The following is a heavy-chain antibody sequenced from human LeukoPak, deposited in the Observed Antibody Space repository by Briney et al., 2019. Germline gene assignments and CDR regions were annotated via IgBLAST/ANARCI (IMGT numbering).Heavy chain of an antibody. Sequence: GESLKISCKGSGYSFTDYWIGWVRQMPRKGLEWMGITYPGDSDTRYSPSFQGQVTISADKSISTAYLQWSSLKASDTAMYYCARRYSTDSIDYWGQGTLIIVSS. CDR2: TYPGDSDT. J-gene: IGHJ4*02. CDR3: ARRYSTDSIDY. D-gene: IGHD6-13*01. V-gene: IGHV5-51*01. CDR1: GYSFTDYW.